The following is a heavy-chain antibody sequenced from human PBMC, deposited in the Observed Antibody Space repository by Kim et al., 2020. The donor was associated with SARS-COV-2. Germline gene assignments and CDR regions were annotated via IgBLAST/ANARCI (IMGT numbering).Heavy chain of an antibody. D-gene: IGHD1-26*01. V-gene: IGHV1-69*01. Sequence: ANYAQKFQGRVTITADESTSTAYMDLSSLRSEDTAVYYCARVGEGATFDYWGQGTLVTVSS. CDR3: ARVGEGATFDY. J-gene: IGHJ4*02. CDR2: A.